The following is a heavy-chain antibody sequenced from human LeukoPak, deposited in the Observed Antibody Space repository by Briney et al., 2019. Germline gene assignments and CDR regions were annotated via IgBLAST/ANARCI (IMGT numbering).Heavy chain of an antibody. V-gene: IGHV3-48*03. D-gene: IGHD6-13*01. CDR2: ISSRGSTI. CDR3: ARDLYSSSWFAFDY. CDR1: GFTFSSYE. J-gene: IGHJ4*02. Sequence: GGSLRLSCAASGFTFSSYEMNWVRQAPGEGLEWVSYISSRGSTIYYADSVKGRFTISRDNAKNSLYLQMNSLRAEDAAVYYCARDLYSSSWFAFDYWGQGTLVTVCS.